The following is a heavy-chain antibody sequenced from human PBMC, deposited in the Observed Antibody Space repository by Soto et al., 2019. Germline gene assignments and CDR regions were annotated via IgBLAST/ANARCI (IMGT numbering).Heavy chain of an antibody. Sequence: RSLTCTVSGASISRRSYCWGWVRQAPGKGLEWIASICYSGATYSNPSLRSRVFISIDTSKKHFSLRLTSVTAADTATYYCAAHSLPSQRRPTRVNWFDPSGQGTLVTLSS. J-gene: IGHJ5*02. CDR3: AAHSLPSQRRPTRVNWFDP. D-gene: IGHD6-25*01. V-gene: IGHV4-39*02. CDR2: ICYSGAT. CDR1: GASISRRSYC.